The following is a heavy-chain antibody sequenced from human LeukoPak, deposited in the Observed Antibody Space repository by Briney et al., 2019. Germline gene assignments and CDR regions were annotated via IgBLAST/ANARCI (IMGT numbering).Heavy chain of an antibody. V-gene: IGHV3-7*01. J-gene: IGHJ3*02. CDR1: GFTFSSYW. D-gene: IGHD1-26*01. CDR3: ARESGSYYGYDAFDI. CDR2: IKQDGSGK. Sequence: GGSLRLSCAASGFTFSSYWMSWVRQAPGKGLEWVANIKQDGSGKYYVDSVKGRFTISRDNAKNSLYLQMNSLRAEDTAVYYCARESGSYYGYDAFDIWGQGTMVTVSS.